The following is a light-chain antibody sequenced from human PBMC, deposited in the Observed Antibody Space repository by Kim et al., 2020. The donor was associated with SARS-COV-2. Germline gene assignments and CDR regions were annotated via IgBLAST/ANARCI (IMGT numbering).Light chain of an antibody. J-gene: IGKJ5*01. CDR3: QQRSDWPIT. CDR2: DAS. Sequence: LSPGERATLSCRASQTVSNYLAWYQQKSGQSPRLLIYDASNRATGIPARFSGSGSGTDFSLTISSLEPEDFAVYYCQQRSDWPITFGQGTRLEIK. V-gene: IGKV3-11*01. CDR1: QTVSNY.